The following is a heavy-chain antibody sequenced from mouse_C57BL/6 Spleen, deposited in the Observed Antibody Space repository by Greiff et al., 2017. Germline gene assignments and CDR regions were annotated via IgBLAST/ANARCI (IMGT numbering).Heavy chain of an antibody. D-gene: IGHD2-3*01. CDR1: GYTFTDYY. CDR2: INPNNGGT. V-gene: IGHV1-26*01. Sequence: VQLQQSGPELVKPGASVKISCKASGYTFTDYYMNWVKQSHGKSLEWIGDINPNNGGTSYNQKFKGKATLTVDKSSSTAYMELRSLTSEDSAVYYCASPYDGYYVFAYWGQGTLVTVSA. J-gene: IGHJ3*01. CDR3: ASPYDGYYVFAY.